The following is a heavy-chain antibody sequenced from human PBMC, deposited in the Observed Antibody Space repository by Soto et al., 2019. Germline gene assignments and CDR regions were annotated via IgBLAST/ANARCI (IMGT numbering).Heavy chain of an antibody. J-gene: IGHJ4*02. D-gene: IGHD6-6*01. CDR1: GYTFTSYG. V-gene: IGHV1-18*01. CDR2: ISAYNGNT. CDR3: ARGREHYSSSPGSDY. Sequence: ASVKFSCKASGYTFTSYGISWVRQAPGQGLEWMGWISAYNGNTNYAQKLQGRVTMTTDTSTSTAYMELRSLRSDDTAVYYCARGREHYSSSPGSDYWGQGTLVTVSS.